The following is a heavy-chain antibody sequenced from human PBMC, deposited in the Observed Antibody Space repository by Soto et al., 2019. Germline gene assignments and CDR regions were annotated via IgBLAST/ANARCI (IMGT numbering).Heavy chain of an antibody. J-gene: IGHJ3*02. V-gene: IGHV3-30-3*01. D-gene: IGHD1-1*01. CDR1: GFTFDDYS. CDR2: ISYEGSNK. CDR3: ARPRIQSAWTDGFDI. Sequence: QVQLVESGGGVVQPGRSLRLSCAAFGFTFDDYSMHWVRQAPGKGLEWVALISYEGSNKYYADSVKGRFTISRDNAKNTLFLEVNSLSTEDTAVYYCARPRIQSAWTDGFDIWGQGTMVTVSS.